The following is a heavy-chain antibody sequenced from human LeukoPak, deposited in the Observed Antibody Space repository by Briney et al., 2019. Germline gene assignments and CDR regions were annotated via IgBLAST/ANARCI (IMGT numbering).Heavy chain of an antibody. Sequence: PSETLSLTCAVYGGSFSGYYWGWIRQPPGKGLEWIGEINHSGSTNYNPSLKSRVTISVDTSKNQFSLKLSSVTAADTAVYYCARLGPAEGFSRFYYFDYWGQGTLVTVSS. CDR2: INHSGST. V-gene: IGHV4-34*01. D-gene: IGHD2-2*01. J-gene: IGHJ4*02. CDR1: GGSFSGYY. CDR3: ARLGPAEGFSRFYYFDY.